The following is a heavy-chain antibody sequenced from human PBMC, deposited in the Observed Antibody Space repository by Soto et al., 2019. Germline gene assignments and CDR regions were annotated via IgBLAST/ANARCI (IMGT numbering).Heavy chain of an antibody. V-gene: IGHV4-4*07. CDR2: IHSSGST. CDR1: GASMNSYH. Sequence: SETLSLTCTVSGASMNSYHWSWIRQPAGKGLEWIGHIHSSGSTNYNPSLKSRVTMSVDTSKNQFSLGLMSLTAADTAVYYCARDQGVAAAGITWFDPWGQGSLVTVSS. J-gene: IGHJ5*02. D-gene: IGHD6-13*01. CDR3: ARDQGVAAAGITWFDP.